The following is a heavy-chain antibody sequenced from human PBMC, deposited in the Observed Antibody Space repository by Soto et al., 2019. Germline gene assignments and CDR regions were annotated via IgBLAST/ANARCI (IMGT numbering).Heavy chain of an antibody. J-gene: IGHJ6*03. CDR2: IYHSGST. CDR3: ARNTWVAATLGNYYYYYMDV. Sequence: TSETLSLTCAVSGGSISSGGYSWSWIRQPPGKGLEWIGYIYHSGSTYYNPSLKSRVTISVDRSKNQFSLKLSSVTAADTAVYYCARNTWVAATLGNYYYYYMDVWGKGTTVTVSS. CDR1: GGSISSGGYS. V-gene: IGHV4-30-2*01. D-gene: IGHD2-15*01.